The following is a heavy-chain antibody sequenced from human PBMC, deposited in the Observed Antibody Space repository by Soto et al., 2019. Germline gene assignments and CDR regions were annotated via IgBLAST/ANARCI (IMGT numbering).Heavy chain of an antibody. J-gene: IGHJ5*02. CDR3: AKGRPIFAHIGWFDP. V-gene: IGHV3-23*01. CDR2: ISGSGGST. CDR1: GFTFSSYA. D-gene: IGHD3-3*01. Sequence: QSGGSLRLSCAGSGFTFSSYAMSWVRQAPGKGLEWVSGISGSGGSTYYADSMKGRFTISRDNSKHTLYLQMNSLRVEDTAVYYCAKGRPIFAHIGWFDPWGQGTLVTVSS.